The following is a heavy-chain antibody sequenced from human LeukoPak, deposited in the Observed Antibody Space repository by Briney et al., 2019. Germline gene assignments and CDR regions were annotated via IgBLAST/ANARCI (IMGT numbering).Heavy chain of an antibody. CDR2: IKQDGSEK. CDR1: GFTFSNYW. J-gene: IGHJ6*02. D-gene: IGHD3-3*01. Sequence: PGGSLRLSCAASGFTFSNYWMTWVRQPPGKGLEWVANIKQDGSEKHYVDSVKGRFTISGDNAKNSLYLQMNSLRAEDTAVYYCGGPNPLLERPSAMDVWGQGTTVTVSS. V-gene: IGHV3-7*01. CDR3: GGPNPLLERPSAMDV.